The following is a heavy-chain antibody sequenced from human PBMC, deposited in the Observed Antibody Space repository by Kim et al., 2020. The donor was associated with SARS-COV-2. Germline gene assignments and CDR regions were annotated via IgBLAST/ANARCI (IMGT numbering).Heavy chain of an antibody. Sequence: SETLSLTCTVSGGSISDYYWSWVRQPPGKGLEWIGYIFYTGSTDYNPSLKSRVTISVDTSKKKFSLKLSSVTAADTAVYYCARLHGGGSYSGDYWGQGTLVTVSS. J-gene: IGHJ4*02. CDR1: GGSISDYY. CDR2: IFYTGST. D-gene: IGHD3-22*01. V-gene: IGHV4-59*01. CDR3: ARLHGGGSYSGDY.